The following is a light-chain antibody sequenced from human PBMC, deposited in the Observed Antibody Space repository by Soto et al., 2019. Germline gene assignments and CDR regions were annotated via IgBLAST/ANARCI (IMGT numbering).Light chain of an antibody. Sequence: QSVLTQPPSVSGAPGQRVTISCTGSSSNIGAGYDVHWYQQLPGTAPKLLIYGNSNRPSGVPDRFSGSKSGTSASLAITGIQAEDEADYYCQSYDSSLSGWVVFGGGTKLTVL. CDR2: GNS. CDR1: SSNIGAGYD. CDR3: QSYDSSLSGWVV. V-gene: IGLV1-40*01. J-gene: IGLJ2*01.